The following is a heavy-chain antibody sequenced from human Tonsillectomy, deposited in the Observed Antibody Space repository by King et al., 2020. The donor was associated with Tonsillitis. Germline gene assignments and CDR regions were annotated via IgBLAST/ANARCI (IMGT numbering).Heavy chain of an antibody. D-gene: IGHD3-22*01. CDR3: ARAFSYFDSSGYRHHFDY. CDR1: GGSFSANH. J-gene: IGHJ4*02. V-gene: IGHV4-34*01. CDR2: INHSGST. Sequence: VQLQQWGAGLLKPSETLSLTCAVYGGSFSANHWTWIRQPPGKGLEWIGEINHSGSTNYNASLKSRVTISVDTSKNHFSLNLSSVTAADTAVYYCARAFSYFDSSGYRHHFDYWGQGTLVTVSS.